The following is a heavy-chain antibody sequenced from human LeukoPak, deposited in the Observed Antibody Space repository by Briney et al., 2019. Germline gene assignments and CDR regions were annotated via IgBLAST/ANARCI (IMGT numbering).Heavy chain of an antibody. J-gene: IGHJ4*02. CDR1: GFAFSSYA. D-gene: IGHD3-22*01. CDR2: ISYDGSNK. Sequence: PGRSLRLSCAASGFAFSSYAMHWVRQAPGKGLEWVAVISYDGSNKYYADSVKGRFTISRDNSKNTLYLQMNSLRAEDTAVYYCARDPSSGYYYGSFDYWGQGTLVTVSS. V-gene: IGHV3-30-3*01. CDR3: ARDPSSGYYYGSFDY.